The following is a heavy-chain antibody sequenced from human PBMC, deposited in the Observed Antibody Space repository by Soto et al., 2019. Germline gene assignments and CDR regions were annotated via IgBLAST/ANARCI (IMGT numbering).Heavy chain of an antibody. CDR3: ARGELRGPAYRYGMDV. D-gene: IGHD1-26*01. CDR1: GGTSSSYA. J-gene: IGHJ6*02. V-gene: IGHV1-69*01. CDR2: IIPIFGTA. Sequence: QVQLVQSGAEAKKPGSSVKVSCKASGGTSSSYAISWVRQAPGQGLEWMGGIIPIFGTANYAQKFQGRVTIPADESTSTAYMELSSLRSEDTAVYYCARGELRGPAYRYGMDVWGQGTTVTVSS.